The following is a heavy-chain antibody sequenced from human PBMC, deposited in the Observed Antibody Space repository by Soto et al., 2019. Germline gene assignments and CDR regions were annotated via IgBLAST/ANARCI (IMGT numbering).Heavy chain of an antibody. CDR2: IYYTGST. CDR3: ARGFRSGWYGDYVDS. Sequence: QVQLRESGPGLVKPSETLSLTCTVSGGSISSFYWSWIRQSPGRGLEWIGYIYYTGSTHLNPSLKSRVTISVDTSKNQFSLRLSSVTAADTAVYFCARGFRSGWYGDYVDSWGQGTLVTVSS. CDR1: GGSISSFY. V-gene: IGHV4-59*01. J-gene: IGHJ4*02. D-gene: IGHD6-19*01.